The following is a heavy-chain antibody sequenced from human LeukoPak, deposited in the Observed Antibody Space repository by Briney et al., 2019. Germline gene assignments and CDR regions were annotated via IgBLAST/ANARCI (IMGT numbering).Heavy chain of an antibody. CDR2: ISSSGTTI. D-gene: IGHD3-22*01. V-gene: IGHV3-11*01. J-gene: IGHJ4*02. CDR1: GVSFSDCY. CDR3: ARWDSSGCLDY. Sequence: GGSLRLSCAASGVSFSDCYMSWIRQAPGKGLEWVSYISSSGTTIYYADSVKGRFTISRDNAKNSLYLQMNSLRAEDTAVYFCARWDSSGCLDYWGQGTLVTVSS.